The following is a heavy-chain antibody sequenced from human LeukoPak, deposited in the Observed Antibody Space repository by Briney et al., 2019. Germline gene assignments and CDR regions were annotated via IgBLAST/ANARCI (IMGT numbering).Heavy chain of an antibody. Sequence: PGGSLRLSCAASGFIFSRHWMHWIRQVPGKGLEWVSRINPDESDTACADSVKDRFTISRDNAKNAMYLQMNSLRAEDTAVYYCARRDCDSIKCRGSNWFDPWGQGTLVSVSS. D-gene: IGHD3-22*01. CDR2: INPDESDT. J-gene: IGHJ5*02. CDR1: GFIFSRHW. CDR3: ARRDCDSIKCRGSNWFDP. V-gene: IGHV3-74*01.